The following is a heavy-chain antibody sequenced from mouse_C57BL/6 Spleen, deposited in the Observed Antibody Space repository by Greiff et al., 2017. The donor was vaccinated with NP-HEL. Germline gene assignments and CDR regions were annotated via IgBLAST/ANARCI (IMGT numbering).Heavy chain of an antibody. CDR1: GYAFSSSW. D-gene: IGHD2-12*01. J-gene: IGHJ4*01. V-gene: IGHV1-82*01. Sequence: QVQLQQSGPELVKPGASVKISCKASGYAFSSSWMNWVKQRPGKGLEWIGRIYPGDGDTNYNGKFKGKATLTADKSSSTAYMPLSSLTSEDSAVYFCARRGYYSYAMDYWGQGTSVTVSS. CDR3: ARRGYYSYAMDY. CDR2: IYPGDGDT.